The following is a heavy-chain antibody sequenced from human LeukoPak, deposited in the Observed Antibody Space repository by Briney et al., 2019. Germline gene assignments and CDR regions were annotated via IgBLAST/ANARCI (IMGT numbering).Heavy chain of an antibody. J-gene: IGHJ6*02. CDR3: ARVSLLYYYGMDV. Sequence: SETLSLTCAVYGGSLRGYYWIWIRQSPGKGLEWIGETHHGASTDYNPSLKSRVTISADTSKNQFSLKLSSVTAADTAVYYCARVSLLYYYGMDVWGQGTTVTVSS. CDR2: THHGAST. D-gene: IGHD2-21*01. CDR1: GGSLRGYY. V-gene: IGHV4-34*01.